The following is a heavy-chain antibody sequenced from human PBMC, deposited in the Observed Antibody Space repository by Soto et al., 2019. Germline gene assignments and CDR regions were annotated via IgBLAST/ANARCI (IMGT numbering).Heavy chain of an antibody. V-gene: IGHV3-23*01. J-gene: IGHJ4*02. CDR1: GFTFSDFA. CDR2: IYGGGNGP. CDR3: AKMEGMDPWAYSFDY. D-gene: IGHD2-2*03. Sequence: EVQVLESGGGLVQPGGSLRLSCAATGFTFSDFAMSWVRQAPGKGLEWVSRIYGGGNGPHYADSVKGRVTISRDNSKNTLYLQMNSLRAEDTAVYYCAKMEGMDPWAYSFDYWGQGTLASVSS.